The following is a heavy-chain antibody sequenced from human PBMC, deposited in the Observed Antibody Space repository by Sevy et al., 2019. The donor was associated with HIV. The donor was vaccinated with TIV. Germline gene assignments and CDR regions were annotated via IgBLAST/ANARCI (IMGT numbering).Heavy chain of an antibody. Sequence: ASVKVSCKASGYTFTSYHITWVRQAPGQGLEWMGRISAYKGNTDYAQRLQGRVTMTTDTATSTAYMELRNLRSDDTAVYYCARAPSGSQGPGKYFRHWGQGTLVTVSS. D-gene: IGHD1-26*01. J-gene: IGHJ1*01. CDR1: GYTFTSYH. CDR3: ARAPSGSQGPGKYFRH. CDR2: ISAYKGNT. V-gene: IGHV1-18*01.